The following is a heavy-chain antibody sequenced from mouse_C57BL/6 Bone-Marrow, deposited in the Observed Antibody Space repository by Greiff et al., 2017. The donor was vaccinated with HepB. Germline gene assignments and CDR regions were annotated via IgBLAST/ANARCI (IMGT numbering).Heavy chain of an antibody. J-gene: IGHJ4*01. CDR3: ARSAPLYYSNPYYAMDY. Sequence: VQLQQPGAELVKPGASVKLSCKASGYTFTSYWMQWVKQRPGQGLEWIGEIDPSDSYTNYNQKFKGKATLTVETSSSTAYMQLSSLTSEYSSVYYCARSAPLYYSNPYYAMDYWGQGTSVTVSS. CDR1: GYTFTSYW. D-gene: IGHD2-5*01. CDR2: IDPSDSYT. V-gene: IGHV1-50*01.